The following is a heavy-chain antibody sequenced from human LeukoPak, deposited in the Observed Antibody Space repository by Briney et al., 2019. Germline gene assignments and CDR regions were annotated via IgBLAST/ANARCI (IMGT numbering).Heavy chain of an antibody. CDR2: ISGTGGNT. J-gene: IGHJ4*02. CDR3: AKDLRPRAPLWYFDY. CDR1: GLTFGSFA. V-gene: IGHV3-23*01. Sequence: SGGSLRLSCAASGLTFGSFAMNWVRQAPGKGLEWVSTISGTGGNTYYADSVKGRFTISRDNSKNTLYLQMTSLRVEDTAVYYCAKDLRPRAPLWYFDYWGQGALVTVSS. D-gene: IGHD3-10*01.